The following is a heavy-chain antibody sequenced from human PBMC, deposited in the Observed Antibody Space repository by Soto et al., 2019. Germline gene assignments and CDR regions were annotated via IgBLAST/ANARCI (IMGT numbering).Heavy chain of an antibody. J-gene: IGHJ4*02. Sequence: EMQLLESGGGLVQPGGSLRLSCVASGFPFSSYAMSWVRQTPGQGLEWVSGISGSGVLTYYADSVKGRFTISRDNSKNTLYLQMNSLRAEDTAVYYCAKDEGGSSWYFDYWGQGTLVTVSS. V-gene: IGHV3-23*01. D-gene: IGHD6-13*01. CDR1: GFPFSSYA. CDR3: AKDEGGSSWYFDY. CDR2: ISGSGVLT.